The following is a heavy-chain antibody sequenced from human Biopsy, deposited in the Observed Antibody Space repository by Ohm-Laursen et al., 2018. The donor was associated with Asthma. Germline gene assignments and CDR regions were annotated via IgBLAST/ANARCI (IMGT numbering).Heavy chain of an antibody. CDR3: AGFCSGGNCPDH. Sequence: SETLSLTCAVSGVSIRSYYWTWIRQPPGKGLEWIGNIHYSGSTYSNPSLKSRVTISVDTSKKQISLRLSSVIAADTAVYYCAGFCSGGNCPDHWGQGAWSPSPQ. D-gene: IGHD2-15*01. CDR2: IHYSGST. J-gene: IGHJ4*02. V-gene: IGHV4-59*01. CDR1: GVSIRSYY.